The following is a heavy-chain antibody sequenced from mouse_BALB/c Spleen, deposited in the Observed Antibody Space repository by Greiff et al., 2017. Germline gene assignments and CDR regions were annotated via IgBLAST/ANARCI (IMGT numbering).Heavy chain of an antibody. CDR2: INPSSGYT. J-gene: IGHJ2*01. CDR3: ARGDYFDY. Sequence: VMLVESGAELARPGASVKMSCKASGYTFTSYTMHWVKQRPGQGLEWIGYINPSSGYTNYNQKFKDKATLTADKSSSTAYMQLSSLTSEDSAVYYCARGDYFDYWGQGTTLTVSA. CDR1: GYTFTSYT. V-gene: IGHV1-4*01.